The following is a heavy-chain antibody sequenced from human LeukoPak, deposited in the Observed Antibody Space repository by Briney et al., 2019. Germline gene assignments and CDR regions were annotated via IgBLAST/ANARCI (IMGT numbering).Heavy chain of an antibody. Sequence: GGSLRLSCVASGFTFSSYAMSWVRQAPGKGLEWVSAISGSGGSTYYADSVKGRFTISRDNSKNTLYLQMNSLRAEDTAVYYCAKDRGIAARIENFDYWGQGTLVTVSS. CDR3: AKDRGIAARIENFDY. V-gene: IGHV3-23*01. J-gene: IGHJ4*02. CDR2: ISGSGGST. CDR1: GFTFSSYA. D-gene: IGHD6-6*01.